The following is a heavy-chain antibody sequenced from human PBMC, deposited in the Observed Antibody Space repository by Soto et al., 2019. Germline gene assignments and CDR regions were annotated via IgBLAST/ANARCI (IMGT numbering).Heavy chain of an antibody. CDR2: ISGSPSST. CDR3: AKDGNDSSGDIYYFDY. Sequence: VGSLRLSCASSVFTFSTFAMSWVRHTPGKGLEWVSSISGSPSSTYYADSVKGRFTISRDNSKKTLFLQMSSLRAEDTAIYYRAKDGNDSSGDIYYFDYWGQGNLVAVYS. D-gene: IGHD3-22*01. CDR1: VFTFSTFA. V-gene: IGHV3-23*01. J-gene: IGHJ4*01.